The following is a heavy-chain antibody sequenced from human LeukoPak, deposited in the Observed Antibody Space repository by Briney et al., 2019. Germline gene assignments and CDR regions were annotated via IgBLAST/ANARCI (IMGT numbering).Heavy chain of an antibody. V-gene: IGHV3-21*01. CDR1: RFTLSSYA. D-gene: IGHD4-23*01. CDR3: VTDYGGSSGAFDI. J-gene: IGHJ3*02. Sequence: GESLRLSCTGSRFTLSSYAMNWVRRAPGQGLEWVSSIRGRIIDIYYTDSVKGGFTISRDNAKNSLYLPINRLRAEDTAVYYCVTDYGGSSGAFDIWGQGTMVTVSS. CDR2: IRGRIIDI.